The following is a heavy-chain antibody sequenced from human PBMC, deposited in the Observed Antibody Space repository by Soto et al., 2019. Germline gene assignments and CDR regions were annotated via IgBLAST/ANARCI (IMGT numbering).Heavy chain of an antibody. Sequence: QVTLKESGPVLVNPTEPLTLTCTVSGFSLSNARMGVSWIRQPPGKALEWLAHIFSNDEKSYSTSLKSRLTISNDTSKSQVVLTMTNMDPVDTATYYCARGYYDFWSGYPMGGTDVWGQGTTVTVSS. V-gene: IGHV2-26*01. CDR3: ARGYYDFWSGYPMGGTDV. D-gene: IGHD3-3*01. J-gene: IGHJ6*02. CDR2: IFSNDEK. CDR1: GFSLSNARMG.